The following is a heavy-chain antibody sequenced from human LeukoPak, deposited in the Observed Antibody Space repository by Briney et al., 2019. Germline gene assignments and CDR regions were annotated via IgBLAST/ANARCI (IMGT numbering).Heavy chain of an antibody. CDR3: AKPFRGDYLPYYY. V-gene: IGHV3-23*01. D-gene: IGHD2-21*01. J-gene: IGHJ4*02. CDR2: ISGSGGST. CDR1: GFTFSSYA. Sequence: PGGSLRLSCAASGFTFSSYAMGWVRQAPGKGLEWVSAISGSGGSTYYADSVEGRFTISRDNSKNTLYLQMNSLRAEDTAVYYCAKPFRGDYLPYYYWGQGTLVTVSS.